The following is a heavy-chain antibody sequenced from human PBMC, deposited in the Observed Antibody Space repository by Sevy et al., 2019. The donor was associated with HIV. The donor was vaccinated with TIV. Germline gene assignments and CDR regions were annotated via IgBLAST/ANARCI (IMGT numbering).Heavy chain of an antibody. CDR2: ISSSGSTM. CDR3: ARDGYCSGGSCYGHAAFDI. V-gene: IGHV3-11*01. J-gene: IGHJ3*02. D-gene: IGHD2-15*01. Sequence: GGSLRLSCAASGFTFSDYYMSWIRQAPGKGLERVSYISSSGSTMYYADSVKGRFTISRDNAKNSLYLQMNSLRAEDTAVYYCARDGYCSGGSCYGHAAFDIWGQGTMVTVSS. CDR1: GFTFSDYY.